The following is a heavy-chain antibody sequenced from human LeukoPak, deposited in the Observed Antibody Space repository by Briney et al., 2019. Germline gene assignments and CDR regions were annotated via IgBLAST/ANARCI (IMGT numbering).Heavy chain of an antibody. J-gene: IGHJ4*02. CDR1: GFSLNSDW. CDR3: GRFGYVPAVDL. CDR2: INPAGSDT. V-gene: IGHV3-7*01. Sequence: GGSLTLARADSGFSLNSDWVTIARQAPAWEKERVANINPAGSDTYYVDPVKGRFTISRDNAKNLVYLQMNSLRSGDTAVYSCGRFGYVPAVDLWGQGTLGTVSS. D-gene: IGHD2-2*01.